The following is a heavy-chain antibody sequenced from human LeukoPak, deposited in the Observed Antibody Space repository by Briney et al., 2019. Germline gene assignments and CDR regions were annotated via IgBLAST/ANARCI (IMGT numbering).Heavy chain of an antibody. V-gene: IGHV3-48*01. CDR3: VKDLNWAFDY. CDR2: IRDDSDGT. CDR1: GFTFNKSP. Sequence: GGSLRLSCAASGFTFNKSPMNWVRQAPGKGLEWISNIRDDSDGTTYADSVKGRFTFSRDNAKNSLYLQINSLRAEDTAVYYCVKDLNWAFDYWGQGTLVTVSS. D-gene: IGHD3-16*01. J-gene: IGHJ4*02.